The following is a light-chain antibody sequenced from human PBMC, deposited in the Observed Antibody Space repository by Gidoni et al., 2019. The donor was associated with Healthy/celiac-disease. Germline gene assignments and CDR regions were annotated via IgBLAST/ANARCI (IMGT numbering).Light chain of an antibody. CDR2: KDS. CDR1: ALSKQY. V-gene: IGLV3-25*02. CDR3: QSTDSSGDPNGV. Sequence: SYELPQPPSVSVSPGQTARITCSGDALSKQYAYWYQQKAGQAPVLVIYKDSERPSGIPERFSGSSSGTTVTLTISRVQAEDEADDYCQSTDSSGDPNGVFGGGTKLTVL. J-gene: IGLJ3*02.